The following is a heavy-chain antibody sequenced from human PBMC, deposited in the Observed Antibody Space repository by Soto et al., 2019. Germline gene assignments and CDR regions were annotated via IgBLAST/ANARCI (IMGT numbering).Heavy chain of an antibody. CDR3: ARGGCGGDCYSNWFDP. D-gene: IGHD2-21*02. V-gene: IGHV1-46*01. Sequence: QVQLVQSGAEVKKPGASVKVSCKASGYTFTSYYMHWVRQAPGQGLEWMGIINPSGGSTSYAQKFQGRVTMTRDTSTSTVYMELSSLRSEDTAVHYCARGGCGGDCYSNWFDPWGQGTLVTVSS. J-gene: IGHJ5*02. CDR2: INPSGGST. CDR1: GYTFTSYY.